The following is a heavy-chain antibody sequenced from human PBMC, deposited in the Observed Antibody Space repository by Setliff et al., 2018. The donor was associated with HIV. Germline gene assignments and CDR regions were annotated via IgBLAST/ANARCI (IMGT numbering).Heavy chain of an antibody. D-gene: IGHD6-6*01. CDR3: GRFQAWQPVRGYYYYLDV. V-gene: IGHV4-61*01. CDR1: GDSVSSASYY. Sequence: SETLSLTCTVSGDSVSSASYYWSWIRQPPGKGLEWIGYIYYSGTTKYNPSLKSRVTISVDTSKNQFSLKLSSVTAADTAVYYCGRFQAWQPVRGYYYYLDVWGRGATVTVSS. J-gene: IGHJ6*03. CDR2: IYYSGTT.